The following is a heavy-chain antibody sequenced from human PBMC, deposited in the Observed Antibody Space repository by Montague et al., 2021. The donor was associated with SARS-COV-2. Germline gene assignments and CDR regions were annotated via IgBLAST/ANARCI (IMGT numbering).Heavy chain of an antibody. CDR3: ARRIRITVFRGVPLTTHSLES. D-gene: IGHD3-10*01. Sequence: SETLSLTCTVSNXSITTSNRWTWVRQAPGKGLEWVGEIHHSGTLNYNPSLKSRVTISVDTSKNHFSLNLNSVTAADTAFYFCARRIRITVFRGVPLTTHSLESWGQGTMVTVSS. V-gene: IGHV4/OR15-8*01. CDR2: IHHSGTL. CDR1: NXSITTSNR. J-gene: IGHJ4*02.